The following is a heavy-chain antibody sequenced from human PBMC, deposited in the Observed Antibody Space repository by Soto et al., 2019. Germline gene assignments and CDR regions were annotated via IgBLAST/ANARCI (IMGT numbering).Heavy chain of an antibody. J-gene: IGHJ5*02. V-gene: IGHV1-58*01. CDR2: IVVGSGNT. CDR3: ARTAMVMGWFDP. Sequence: QMQLVQSGPEVKKPGTSVKVSCKASGFTFTSSAVRGGRQARGQRLEWIGWIVVGSGNTNYAQKFQERVTITRDMSTSTAYMELSSLRSEDTAVYYCARTAMVMGWFDPWGQGTLVTVSS. D-gene: IGHD5-18*01. CDR1: GFTFTSSA.